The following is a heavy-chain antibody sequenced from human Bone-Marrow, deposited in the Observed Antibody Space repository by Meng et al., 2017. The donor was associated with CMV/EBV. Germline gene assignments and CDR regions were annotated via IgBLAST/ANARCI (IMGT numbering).Heavy chain of an antibody. Sequence: ASVKVSCKASGYTFTTYYMHWVRQAPGQGLGWMGLINPSGISTSYAQKFQGRVTITADKSTSTAYMELSSLRSEDTAVYYCARGGPFGGPVPFDYWGQGTLVTVSS. J-gene: IGHJ4*02. CDR3: ARGGPFGGPVPFDY. CDR2: INPSGIST. CDR1: GYTFTTYY. D-gene: IGHD3-10*01. V-gene: IGHV1-46*01.